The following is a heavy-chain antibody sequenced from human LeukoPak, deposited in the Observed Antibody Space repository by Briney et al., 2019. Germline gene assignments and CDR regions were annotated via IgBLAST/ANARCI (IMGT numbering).Heavy chain of an antibody. J-gene: IGHJ4*02. CDR2: IKQDGSEK. V-gene: IGHV3-7*01. CDR1: GFTFSSYW. Sequence: PGGALRLSCAASGFTFSSYWMSWVRQAPGKGLEWVANIKQDGSEKYYVESVKGRFTISRDNAKNSLYLQMNSLRDEDTAVYYCARDYRGYRAPYYFDFWGQGTLVTVSS. CDR3: ARDYRGYRAPYYFDF. D-gene: IGHD2-15*01.